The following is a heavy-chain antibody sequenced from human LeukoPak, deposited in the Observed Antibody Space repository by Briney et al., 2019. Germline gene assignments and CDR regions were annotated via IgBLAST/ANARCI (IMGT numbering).Heavy chain of an antibody. CDR2: ISWNSGSI. J-gene: IGHJ3*02. CDR1: GFTFDDYA. D-gene: IGHD2-15*01. Sequence: GGSLRLSCAASGFTFDDYAMHWVRQAPGKGLEWVSGISWNSGSIGYADSVKGRFTISRDNAKNSLYLQMNSLRAEDMALYYCAKEYCGGGSCDRGAFDIWGQGTMVTVSS. V-gene: IGHV3-9*03. CDR3: AKEYCGGGSCDRGAFDI.